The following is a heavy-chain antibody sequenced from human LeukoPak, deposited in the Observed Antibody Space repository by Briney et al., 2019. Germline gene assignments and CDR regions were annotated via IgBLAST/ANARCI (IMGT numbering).Heavy chain of an antibody. V-gene: IGHV1-3*01. CDR1: GYTFTIYA. CDR2: INAGNGNT. CDR3: AYTSGSSGWPFDY. D-gene: IGHD6-19*01. Sequence: GASVTVSCMASGYTFTIYAMHWVRQAPGQRREWMGWINAGNGNTKYSQKFQGRVTITRDTSASTAYMKLSSLRSEDTAVYYCAYTSGSSGWPFDYWGQGTPVTVSS. J-gene: IGHJ4*02.